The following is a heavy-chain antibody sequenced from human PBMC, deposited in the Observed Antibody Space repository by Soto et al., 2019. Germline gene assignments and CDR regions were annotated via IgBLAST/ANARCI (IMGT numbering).Heavy chain of an antibody. V-gene: IGHV3-11*05. D-gene: IGHD6-19*01. CDR3: AGGDYGWYLGGFAY. J-gene: IGHJ4*02. CDR1: GVTFSDYY. CDR2: ISSRSTYT. Sequence: QVQLVESWGALVKPGGSLRLSCAASGVTFSDYYMTWIRQAPGKGLEWLSYISSRSTYTTYAEALQGRFIISKDNAKNTPYPQMSSPRGEEPAVYYCAGGDYGWYLGGFAYWGQGPLVTVS.